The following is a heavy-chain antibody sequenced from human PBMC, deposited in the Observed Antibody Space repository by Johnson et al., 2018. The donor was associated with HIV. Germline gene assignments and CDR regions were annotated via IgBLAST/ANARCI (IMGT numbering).Heavy chain of an antibody. CDR3: AKPPSMGADAFDI. J-gene: IGHJ3*02. D-gene: IGHD3-16*01. Sequence: QMQLVESGGGVVQPGRSLRLSCAASGFTFSTYAMHWVRQAPGKGLEWVAVISSDGTNKYYADSVKGRFTISRDTSKNTVYLQMNSLRAEDAALYYCAKPPSMGADAFDIWGQGTRVTVSS. CDR1: GFTFSTYA. V-gene: IGHV3-30*18. CDR2: ISSDGTNK.